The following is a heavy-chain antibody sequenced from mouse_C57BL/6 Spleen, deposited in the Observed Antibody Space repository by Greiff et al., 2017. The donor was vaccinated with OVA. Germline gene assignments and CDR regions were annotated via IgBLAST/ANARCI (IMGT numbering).Heavy chain of an antibody. V-gene: IGHV5-4*03. CDR1: GFTFSSYA. Sequence: EVKLMESGGCLVMPGGSLKLSCAASGFTFSSYAMYWVRQTPEKRLEWVATISDGGSYTYYPDNVKGRFTISRDNAKNNLYLHMSNLKSEDTAMYYCARVYDYDGDYFDYWGQGTTLTFSS. CDR2: ISDGGSYT. D-gene: IGHD2-4*01. CDR3: ARVYDYDGDYFDY. J-gene: IGHJ2*01.